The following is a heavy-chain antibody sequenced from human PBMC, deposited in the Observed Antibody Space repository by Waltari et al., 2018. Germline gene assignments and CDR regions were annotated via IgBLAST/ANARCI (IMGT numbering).Heavy chain of an antibody. J-gene: IGHJ6*03. Sequence: QVQLQESGPGLVKPSQTLSLTCTVSGGSISSGGYYWSWIRQHPGEGLEWIGYIYYSGSTYYNPSLKSRVTISVDTSKNQFSLKLSSVTAADTAVYYCARKARCSSTSCYYYYYYMDVWGKGTTVTVSS. D-gene: IGHD2-2*01. V-gene: IGHV4-31*03. CDR3: ARKARCSSTSCYYYYYYMDV. CDR2: IYYSGST. CDR1: GGSISSGGYY.